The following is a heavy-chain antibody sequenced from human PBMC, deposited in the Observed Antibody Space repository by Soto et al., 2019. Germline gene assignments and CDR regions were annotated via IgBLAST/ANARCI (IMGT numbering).Heavy chain of an antibody. CDR3: VRDRGYTGYDLEY. J-gene: IGHJ4*02. Sequence: EVQLVESGGGLIQPGGALRVSCAASGVPFRTYGMNWVRQAPGKGLEWVSYINHNSDLLYYADSVKGRFTISRDNAKTSLYLQMNSLRDEDTAVYYCVRDRGYTGYDLEYWGQGTLVTVSS. CDR1: GVPFRTYG. CDR2: INHNSDLL. V-gene: IGHV3-48*02. D-gene: IGHD5-12*01.